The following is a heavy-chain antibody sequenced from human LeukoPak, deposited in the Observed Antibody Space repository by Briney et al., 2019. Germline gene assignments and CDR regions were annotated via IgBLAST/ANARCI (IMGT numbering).Heavy chain of an antibody. V-gene: IGHV3-9*01. CDR1: GFTFDDYA. J-gene: IGHJ4*02. D-gene: IGHD4-11*01. CDR3: ARWGNDYSQFDS. CDR2: ISWNSGSI. Sequence: PGRSLRLSCAASGFTFDDYAMHWVRHAPGKGLEWVSGISWNSGSIGYADSVKGRFTISRDNSKNTLFLQMNSLRTEDTAVYFCARWGNDYSQFDSWGQGTLVTVSS.